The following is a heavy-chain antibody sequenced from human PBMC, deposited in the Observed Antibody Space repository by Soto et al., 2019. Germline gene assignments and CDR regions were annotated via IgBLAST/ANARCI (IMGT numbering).Heavy chain of an antibody. Sequence: AGSLNLSCELYGLTSAVDAISWVRPAPGKGLEFISAISTNGGLTMYADCLRGRFTISRNNSKSTLYLQMNNLRAEDTDIYYCAKYSEKPYEAYLQQWGRGTLVTVSS. J-gene: IGHJ1*01. V-gene: IGHV3-23*01. CDR2: ISTNGGLT. D-gene: IGHD2-21*01. CDR3: AKYSEKPYEAYLQQ. CDR1: GLTSAVDA.